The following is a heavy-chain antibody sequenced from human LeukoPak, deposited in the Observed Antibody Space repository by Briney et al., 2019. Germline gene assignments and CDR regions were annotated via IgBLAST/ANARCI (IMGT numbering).Heavy chain of an antibody. CDR1: GFTFSSYA. D-gene: IGHD1-26*01. V-gene: IGHV3-30-3*01. Sequence: GGSLRLSCAAPGFTFSSYAMHWVRQAPGKGLEWVAVISYDGSNKYYADSVKGRFTISRDNSKNTLYLQMNSLRAEDTAVYYCASGSQRNYYYYGMDVWGQGTTVTVSS. CDR2: ISYDGSNK. J-gene: IGHJ6*02. CDR3: ASGSQRNYYYYGMDV.